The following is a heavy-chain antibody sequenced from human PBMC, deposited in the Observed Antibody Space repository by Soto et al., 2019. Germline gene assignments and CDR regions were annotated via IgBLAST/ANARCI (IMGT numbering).Heavy chain of an antibody. J-gene: IGHJ6*02. CDR3: ARDRGFYGMDV. V-gene: IGHV4-31*03. CDR1: GDSVSGGYY. CDR2: VSPIGTP. Sequence: QVQLQESCPGLVKPSHTLSLTCTVSGDSVSGGYYWSWVRQRPRKGLEWIGYVSPIGTPYYSPSLKSRISISIDTSTNHLSREGRSVTAADTSVYYCARDRGFYGMDVWGQGTTVTVSS.